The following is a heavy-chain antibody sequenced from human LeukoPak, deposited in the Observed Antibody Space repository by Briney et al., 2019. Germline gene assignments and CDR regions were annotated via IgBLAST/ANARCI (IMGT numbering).Heavy chain of an antibody. CDR2: MNPNSGNT. Sequence: GASVKVSCTASGYTFTSYDINWVRQAPGQGLEWMGWMNPNSGNTGYAQKFQGRVTMTRNTSISTAYMELSSLRSEDTAVYYCARGRRIQLWHRGTYYFDYWGQGTLVTVSS. J-gene: IGHJ4*02. D-gene: IGHD5-18*01. CDR1: GYTFTSYD. V-gene: IGHV1-8*01. CDR3: ARGRRIQLWHRGTYYFDY.